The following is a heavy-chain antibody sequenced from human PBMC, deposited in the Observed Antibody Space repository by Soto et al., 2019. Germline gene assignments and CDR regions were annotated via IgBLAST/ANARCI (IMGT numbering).Heavy chain of an antibody. J-gene: IGHJ6*03. D-gene: IGHD1-7*01. CDR3: AGTTSHQWYYMDV. V-gene: IGHV6-1*01. CDR1: GDSVSSNSAA. Sequence: PSQTLSLTCAISGDSVSSNSAAWNWIRQSPSRGLEWLGRTYYRSRWYNDYAVSVKSRITVNPDTSKNQFSLHLNSVTPEDTAVYYCAGTTSHQWYYMDVWGKGTTVTVSS. CDR2: TYYRSRWYN.